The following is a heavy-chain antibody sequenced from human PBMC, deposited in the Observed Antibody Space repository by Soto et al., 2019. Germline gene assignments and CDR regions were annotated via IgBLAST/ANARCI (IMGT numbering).Heavy chain of an antibody. CDR3: ARHPRGVVVVAATSELDY. CDR1: GYTFTSYG. Sequence: AAVKVSCKASGYTFTSYGISWVRQAPGQGLEWMGWISAYNGNTNYAQKLQGRVTMTTDTSTSTAYMELRSLRSDDTAVYYCARHPRGVVVVAATSELDYLCQGTLVTVSS. D-gene: IGHD2-15*01. V-gene: IGHV1-18*01. CDR2: ISAYNGNT. J-gene: IGHJ4*02.